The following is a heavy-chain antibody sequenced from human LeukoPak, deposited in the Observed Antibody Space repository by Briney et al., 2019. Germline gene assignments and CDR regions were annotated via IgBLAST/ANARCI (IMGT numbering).Heavy chain of an antibody. J-gene: IGHJ3*02. CDR3: ARENQLLSDAFDI. CDR1: GGSISSGDYY. V-gene: IGHV4-30-4*08. CDR2: IYYSGST. Sequence: SQTLSLTCTVSGGSISSGDYYWRWIRQPPGKGLEWIGYIYYSGSTYYNPSLKSRVTISVDTSKNRFSLKLSSVTAADTAVYYCARENQLLSDAFDIWGQGTMVTVSS. D-gene: IGHD2-2*01.